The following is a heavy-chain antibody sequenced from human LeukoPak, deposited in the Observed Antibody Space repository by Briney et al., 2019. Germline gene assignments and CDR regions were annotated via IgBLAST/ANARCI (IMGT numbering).Heavy chain of an antibody. CDR2: ISGSGGST. J-gene: IGHJ4*02. D-gene: IGHD3-3*01. CDR3: AKGKSGYYFDY. V-gene: IGHV3-23*01. Sequence: PGGSLRLSCAASGFTFSNYATGWVRQAPGKGLEWVSGISGSGGSTYYADSVKGRFTISRDNSKNTLYLQMNSLRAEDTAVYYCAKGKSGYYFDYWGQGTLVTVSS. CDR1: GFTFSNYA.